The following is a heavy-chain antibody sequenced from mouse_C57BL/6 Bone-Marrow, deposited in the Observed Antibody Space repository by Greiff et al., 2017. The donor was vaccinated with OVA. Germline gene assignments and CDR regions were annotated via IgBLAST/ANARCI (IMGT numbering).Heavy chain of an antibody. CDR2: GQGLEWIG. J-gene: IGHJ1*03. V-gene: IGHV1-87*01. Sequence: VQLQQSGPELARPWASVKISCQAFYTFSRRVHFAIRDTNYWMQWVKQRPGQGLEWIGAIYPGNGDTSYNQKYKGKATFTADKSSSTAYMQLSILTSEDSAVYYCAWAYYYGSSYWYFDVWGTGTTVTVSS. D-gene: IGHD1-1*01. CDR1: YTFSRRVH. CDR3: SEDSAVYYCAWAYYYGSSYWYFDV.